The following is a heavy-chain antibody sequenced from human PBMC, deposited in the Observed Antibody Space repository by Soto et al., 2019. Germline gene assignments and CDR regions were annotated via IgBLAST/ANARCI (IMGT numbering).Heavy chain of an antibody. J-gene: IGHJ4*02. CDR3: TRDGIALAGTFDY. CDR1: GYSFYSSG. V-gene: IGHV1-18*01. Sequence: ASVKVSCKASGYSFYSSGISWVRQAPGQGLEWMGWISAYNANTNYAQKFQGRVTLTTDTSTDTAYMELRSLTSDDTAVYYCTRDGIALAGTFDYWGQGTLVTVSS. CDR2: ISAYNANT. D-gene: IGHD6-19*01.